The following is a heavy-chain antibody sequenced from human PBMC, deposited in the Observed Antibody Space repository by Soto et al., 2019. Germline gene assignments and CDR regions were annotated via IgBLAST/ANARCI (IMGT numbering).Heavy chain of an antibody. CDR3: ARGVGYWRGGSCYSDNWFDP. D-gene: IGHD2-15*01. V-gene: IGHV3-48*02. CDR2: ISSSSSTI. J-gene: IGHJ5*02. Sequence: GGSLRLSCAASGFTFSSYSMNWVRQAPGKGLEWVSYISSSSSTIYYADSVKGRFTISRDNAKNSLYLQMNSLRDEDTAVYYCARGVGYWRGGSCYSDNWFDPWGQGTLVTVSS. CDR1: GFTFSSYS.